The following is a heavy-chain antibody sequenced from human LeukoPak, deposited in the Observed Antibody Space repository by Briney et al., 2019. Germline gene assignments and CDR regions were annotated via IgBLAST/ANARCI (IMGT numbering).Heavy chain of an antibody. CDR1: GGSISSYY. CDR2: IYYSGST. J-gene: IGHJ4*02. V-gene: IGHV4-59*01. Sequence: SETLSLTCTVSGGSISSYYWSWIRQPPGKGLEWIGYIYYSGSTNYNPSLKSRVTISVDTSKNQFSLKLSSVTAADTAVYYCARDLAAAGYTYFDYWGQGTLVTVSS. D-gene: IGHD6-13*01. CDR3: ARDLAAAGYTYFDY.